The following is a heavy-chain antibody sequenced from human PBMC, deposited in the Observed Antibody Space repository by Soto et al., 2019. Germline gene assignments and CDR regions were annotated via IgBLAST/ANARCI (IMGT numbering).Heavy chain of an antibody. CDR1: GYTFTGYY. CDR3: ARDRGCSSTSCRYNWFDP. CDR2: INPNSGGT. J-gene: IGHJ5*02. Sequence: QVQLVQSGAEVKKPGASVKVSCKASGYTFTGYYMHWVRQAPGQGLEWMGWINPNSGGTNYAQKFQGRVTMTSDTSISTAYMELSRLRSDDTAVYYCARDRGCSSTSCRYNWFDPWGQGTLVTVSS. D-gene: IGHD2-2*01. V-gene: IGHV1-2*02.